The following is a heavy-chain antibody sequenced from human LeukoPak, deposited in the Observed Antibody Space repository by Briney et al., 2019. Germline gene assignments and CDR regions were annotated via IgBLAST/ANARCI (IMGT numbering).Heavy chain of an antibody. D-gene: IGHD2-21*02. V-gene: IGHV3-73*01. CDR3: ARAHCGGDCYSSGLGANWFDP. CDR2: IRSKTNSYAT. CDR1: GFTFSGSA. J-gene: IGHJ5*02. Sequence: GGSLRLSCAASGFTFSGSAMHWVRQASGKGLEWVGRIRSKTNSYATSYAASVKGRFALSRDDSKNTAYLQMNSLKTEDTAVYYCARAHCGGDCYSSGLGANWFDPWGQGTLVTVSS.